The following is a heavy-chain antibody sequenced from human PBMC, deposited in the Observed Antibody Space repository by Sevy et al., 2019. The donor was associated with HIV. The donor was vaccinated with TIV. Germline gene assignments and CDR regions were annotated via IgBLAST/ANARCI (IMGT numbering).Heavy chain of an antibody. Sequence: SETLSLTCAVSGYSISSSYYWGWIRQSPGKGLEWIGNIYHSGTTYYNPSLKSRVTISVDTSKNQFSLKLRSVTATDTAVYYCARASGGDKLDYYGMDVWGQGTTVTVSS. CDR1: GYSISSSYY. CDR2: IYHSGTT. V-gene: IGHV4-38-2*01. D-gene: IGHD2-21*02. CDR3: ARASGGDKLDYYGMDV. J-gene: IGHJ6*02.